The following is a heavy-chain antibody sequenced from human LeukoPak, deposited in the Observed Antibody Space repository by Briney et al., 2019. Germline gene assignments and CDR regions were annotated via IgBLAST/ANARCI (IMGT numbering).Heavy chain of an antibody. V-gene: IGHV4-34*01. Sequence: PSETLSLTCAVYGGSFSAYYWSWIRQPPGKGLEWIGEINHSGSTNYNPSLKSRVTISVDTSKNQFSLNLSSVTAADTAVYYCARGATNSGSYYNYWGQGTLVTVSS. CDR1: GGSFSAYY. CDR2: INHSGST. CDR3: ARGATNSGSYYNY. D-gene: IGHD1-26*01. J-gene: IGHJ4*02.